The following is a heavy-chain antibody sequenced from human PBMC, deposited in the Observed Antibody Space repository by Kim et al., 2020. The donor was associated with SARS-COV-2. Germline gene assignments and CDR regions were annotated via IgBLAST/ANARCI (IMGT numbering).Heavy chain of an antibody. Sequence: GGSLRLSCAASGFTFSSYSMNWVRQAPGKGLEWVSYISSSSSTIYYADSVKGRFTISRDNAKNSLYLQMNSLRDEDTAVYYCARWEYYDILTGYHGDVWGQGTTVTVS. D-gene: IGHD3-9*01. CDR2: ISSSSSTI. V-gene: IGHV3-48*02. J-gene: IGHJ6*02. CDR3: ARWEYYDILTGYHGDV. CDR1: GFTFSSYS.